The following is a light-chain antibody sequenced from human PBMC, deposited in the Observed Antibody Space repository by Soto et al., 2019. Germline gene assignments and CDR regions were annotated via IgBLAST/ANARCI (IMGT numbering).Light chain of an antibody. CDR2: DAS. Sequence: EIGLTQSPATLSLSPGERATLSCRASQSVSSYLAWYQQKPGQAPRLLIYDASNRATGIPARFSGSGSGTDFTLTISSLEPEDFAVYYCQERSGWPRGTFGGGTKVEIK. V-gene: IGKV3-11*01. CDR3: QERSGWPRGT. J-gene: IGKJ4*01. CDR1: QSVSSY.